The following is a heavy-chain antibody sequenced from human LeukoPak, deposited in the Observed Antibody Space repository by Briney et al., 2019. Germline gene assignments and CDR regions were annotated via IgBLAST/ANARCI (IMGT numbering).Heavy chain of an antibody. CDR3: ARGEGHGSYYFDF. J-gene: IGHJ4*02. D-gene: IGHD1-26*01. Sequence: SETLSLTCTVSGGSISSYYWNWIRQPPGKGLEWIGYIYYSGSTNYNPSLKSRVTISVDTSKNQFSLKLSSVTAADTAVYYCARGEGHGSYYFDFWGQGTLVTVSS. V-gene: IGHV4-59*01. CDR1: GGSISSYY. CDR2: IYYSGST.